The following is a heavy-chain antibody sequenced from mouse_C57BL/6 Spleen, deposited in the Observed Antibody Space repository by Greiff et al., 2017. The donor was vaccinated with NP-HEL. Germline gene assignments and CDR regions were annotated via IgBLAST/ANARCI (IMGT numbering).Heavy chain of an antibody. CDR1: GYTFTDYE. V-gene: IGHV1-15*01. CDR2: IDPETGGT. Sequence: QVQLKQSGAELVRPGASVTLSCKASGYTFTDYEMHWVKQTPVHGLEWIGAIDPETGGTAYNQKFKGKAILTADKSSSTAYMELRSLTSEDSAVYYRTHYAWFAYWGQGTLVTVSA. CDR3: THYAWFAY. J-gene: IGHJ3*01. D-gene: IGHD1-1*01.